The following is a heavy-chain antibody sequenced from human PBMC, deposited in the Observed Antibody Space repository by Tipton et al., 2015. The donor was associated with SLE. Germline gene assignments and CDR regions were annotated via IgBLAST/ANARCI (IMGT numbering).Heavy chain of an antibody. CDR1: GGSISSYY. D-gene: IGHD3-10*01. Sequence: TLSLTCSVSGGSISSYYWSWIRQPPGKGLEWIAYIHSSGSTNYNPSLKSRVTISVDTSKHQFSLKLSSVTAADTAVYYCARDHLPGGYYYYMDVWGKGTTVTVSS. V-gene: IGHV4-59*01. J-gene: IGHJ6*03. CDR3: ARDHLPGGYYYYMDV. CDR2: IHSSGST.